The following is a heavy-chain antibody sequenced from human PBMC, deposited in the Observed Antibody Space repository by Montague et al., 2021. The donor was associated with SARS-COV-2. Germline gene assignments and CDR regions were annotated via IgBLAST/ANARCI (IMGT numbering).Heavy chain of an antibody. CDR2: IYYSGST. D-gene: IGHD3-22*01. V-gene: IGHV4-31*03. Sequence: TLSLTCTVSGGSISSGGYYWSWIRQHPGRGLEWIGYIYYSGSTYYNPSLKSRVTISVDTSKNQFSLKLSSVTAADTAVYYCARARITMIVVVNAFDIWGQGTMVTVSS. J-gene: IGHJ3*02. CDR1: GGSISSGGYY. CDR3: ARARITMIVVVNAFDI.